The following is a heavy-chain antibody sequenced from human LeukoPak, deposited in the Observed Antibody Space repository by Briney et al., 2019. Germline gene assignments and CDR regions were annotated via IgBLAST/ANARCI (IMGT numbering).Heavy chain of an antibody. CDR3: ARERPYYYDSSGYYFDY. D-gene: IGHD3-22*01. CDR1: GGSISSYY. J-gene: IGHJ4*02. V-gene: IGHV4-4*07. CDR2: IYTSGST. Sequence: PSETLSLTCTVSGGSISSYYWSWIRQPAGKGLEWIGRIYTSGSTNYNPSLKSRVTMSVDTSKNQFSLKLSSVTAADTSVYYCARERPYYYDSSGYYFDYWGQGTLVTVSS.